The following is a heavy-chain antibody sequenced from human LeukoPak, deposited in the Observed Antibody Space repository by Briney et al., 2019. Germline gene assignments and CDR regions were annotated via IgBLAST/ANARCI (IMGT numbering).Heavy chain of an antibody. CDR2: IYYTGST. CDR1: GASDISGSFY. V-gene: IGHV4-61*01. CDR3: ASPGPGYGDDAYAY. D-gene: IGHD4-17*01. Sequence: SETLSLTCTASGASDISGSFYWTWIWQPPGKGLEWIAFIYYTGSTIYSPSLKSRLTLSLDTSKNQFSLRLSSVTAADTAVYYCASPGPGYGDDAYAYWGQGALVTVS. J-gene: IGHJ4*02.